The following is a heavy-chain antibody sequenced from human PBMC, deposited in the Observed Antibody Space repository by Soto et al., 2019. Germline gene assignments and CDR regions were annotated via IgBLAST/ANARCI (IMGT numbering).Heavy chain of an antibody. V-gene: IGHV3-53*01. CDR2: IYSGGST. D-gene: IGHD3-10*01. CDR1: GFTVSSNY. CDR3: ARDPDSYGSGCP. Sequence: GRSLRLSCAASGFTVSSNYMSWVRQAPGKGLEWVSVIYSGGSTYYADSVKGRFTISRDNSKNTLYLQMNSLRAEDTAVYYCARDPDSYGSGCPWRQGSLVTVS. J-gene: IGHJ5*02.